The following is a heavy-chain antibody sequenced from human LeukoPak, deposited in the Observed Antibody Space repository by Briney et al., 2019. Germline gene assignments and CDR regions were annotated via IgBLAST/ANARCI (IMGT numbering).Heavy chain of an antibody. CDR2: ISGSGGST. CDR3: AKDTSYCGGDCPEDYFDY. Sequence: PGGSLRLSCAASGFSFGGYALHWVRQAPGKGLEWVSAISGSGGSTYYADSVKGRFTISRDNSKNTLYLQMNSLRAEDTAVYYCAKDTSYCGGDCPEDYFDYWGQGTLVTVSS. CDR1: GFSFGGYA. V-gene: IGHV3-23*01. J-gene: IGHJ4*02. D-gene: IGHD2-21*02.